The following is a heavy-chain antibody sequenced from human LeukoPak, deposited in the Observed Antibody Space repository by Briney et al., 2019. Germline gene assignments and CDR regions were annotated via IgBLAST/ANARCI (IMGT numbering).Heavy chain of an antibody. CDR2: ISYDGSNK. V-gene: IGHV3-30*04. Sequence: PGGSLRLSCAASGFTFSSYAMHWVRQAPGKGLEWVAVISYDGSNKCYADSVKGRFTISRDNSKNTLYLQMNSLRAEDTAVYYCARSDYRNGNSFDYWGQGTLVTVSS. CDR3: ARSDYRNGNSFDY. D-gene: IGHD4-11*01. CDR1: GFTFSSYA. J-gene: IGHJ4*02.